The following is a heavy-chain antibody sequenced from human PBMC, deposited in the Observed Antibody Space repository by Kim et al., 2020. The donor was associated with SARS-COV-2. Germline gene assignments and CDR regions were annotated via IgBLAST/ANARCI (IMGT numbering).Heavy chain of an antibody. J-gene: IGHJ6*02. CDR1: GFSFTTYW. V-gene: IGHV5-51*01. Sequence: GESLKISCKGSGFSFTTYWIGWVRQMPGKGLEWMGIIFPSDSDTRYSPSFQGQVTISADKSINTAYLQWTSLKASDTAMYFCARRGCSSTHCPYYYAMDVWGQGTTVTVSS. D-gene: IGHD2-2*01. CDR2: IFPSDSDT. CDR3: ARRGCSSTHCPYYYAMDV.